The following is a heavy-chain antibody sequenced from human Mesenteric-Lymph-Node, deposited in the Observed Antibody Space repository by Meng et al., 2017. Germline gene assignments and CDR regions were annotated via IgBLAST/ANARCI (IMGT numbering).Heavy chain of an antibody. D-gene: IGHD3-10*01. CDR2: VYISGST. CDR1: SGSISSNY. V-gene: IGHV4-4*07. CDR3: ARDWGVTMVRGVIGRGMDV. J-gene: IGHJ6*02. Sequence: GSLRLSCTVSSGSISSNYWNWIRQPAGRGPEWIGRVYISGSTNYNPSLKSRVTMSVDTSNNQFSLKLSSVTAADTAVYYCARDWGVTMVRGVIGRGMDVWGQGTTVTVSS.